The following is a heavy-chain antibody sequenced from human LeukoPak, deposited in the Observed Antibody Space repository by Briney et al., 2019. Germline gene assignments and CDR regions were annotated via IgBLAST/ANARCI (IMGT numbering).Heavy chain of an antibody. D-gene: IGHD7-27*01. V-gene: IGHV3-21*01. CDR2: ISSSSNYI. CDR1: GFTFSTYA. Sequence: PGGSLRLPCAASGFTFSTYAMSWVRQAPGKGLEWVSSISSSSNYIYYAVSVQGRFTISRDNAKNSLYLQMNNLRAEDTAVYYCAKDEAVGKANDYWGQGTLVTVSS. CDR3: AKDEAVGKANDY. J-gene: IGHJ4*02.